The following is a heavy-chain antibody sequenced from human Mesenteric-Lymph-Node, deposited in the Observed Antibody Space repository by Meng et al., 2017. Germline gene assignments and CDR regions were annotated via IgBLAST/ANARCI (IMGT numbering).Heavy chain of an antibody. Sequence: GESLKISCAASGFTFSDFEMNWVRQAPGKGLEWVSYISSGGTTMEYADSVKGRFSISRDNAKNSLYLQMNSLRAEDTAVYYCAREVSSETRASPGYWGQGTLVTVSS. V-gene: IGHV3-48*03. J-gene: IGHJ4*02. CDR3: AREVSSETRASPGY. CDR1: GFTFSDFE. CDR2: ISSGGTTM.